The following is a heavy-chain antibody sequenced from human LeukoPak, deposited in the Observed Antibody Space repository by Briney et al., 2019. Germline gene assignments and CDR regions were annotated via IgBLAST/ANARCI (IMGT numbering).Heavy chain of an antibody. CDR2: INHRGNT. V-gene: IGHV4-34*09. Sequence: SETLSLTCTVFYGSFSGYYWTWIRQPPGKGLEWIGEINHRGNTNYNPSLKSRVTISVDTSKNQFSLKLSSVTAADTAVYYCARVAGPYYYDSSGPFDYWGQGSLVTVSS. CDR3: ARVAGPYYYDSSGPFDY. J-gene: IGHJ4*02. D-gene: IGHD3-22*01. CDR1: YGSFSGYY.